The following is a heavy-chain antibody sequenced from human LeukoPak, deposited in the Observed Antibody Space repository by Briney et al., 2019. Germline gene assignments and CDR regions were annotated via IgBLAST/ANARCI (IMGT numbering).Heavy chain of an antibody. CDR3: ARQGCTNGVCYGFAY. CDR1: GYSISSGYY. J-gene: IGHJ4*02. D-gene: IGHD2-8*01. Sequence: PSETLSLTCAVSGYSISSGYYWGWIRQPPGKGLEWIGSIYHSGSTYYNPSLKSRVTISVDTSKNQFSLKLSSVTAAATAVYYCARQGCTNGVCYGFAYWGQGTLVTVSS. CDR2: IYHSGST. V-gene: IGHV4-38-2*01.